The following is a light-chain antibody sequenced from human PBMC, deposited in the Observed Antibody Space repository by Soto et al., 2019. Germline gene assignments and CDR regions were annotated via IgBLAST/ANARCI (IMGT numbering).Light chain of an antibody. Sequence: EIGLTQSPCTLPLSPGERATLSCRASQSFSSSYLAWYQQKPGQAPRLLIYAASSRATGIPDRVSDSGSGTDFTLTISRLEPEDFAVYYCHQYGTSLSTFGKGTKLEIK. CDR2: AAS. V-gene: IGKV3-20*01. J-gene: IGKJ2*01. CDR3: HQYGTSLST. CDR1: QSFSSSY.